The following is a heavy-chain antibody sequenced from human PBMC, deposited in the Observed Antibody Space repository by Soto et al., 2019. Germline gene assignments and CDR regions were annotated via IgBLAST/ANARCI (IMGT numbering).Heavy chain of an antibody. V-gene: IGHV1-2*02. CDR1: GYTFTDYY. D-gene: IGHD6-13*01. Sequence: GASVKVSCKASGYTFTDYYVHWLRQAPGPGLEWVGWINPNSGDTKYAQKFQARVTLTRDTSITTAYMELTSLDSDDTAVYYCARERITPTDTGDFYHYGLDVWGQGTTVTVSS. CDR3: ARERITPTDTGDFYHYGLDV. CDR2: INPNSGDT. J-gene: IGHJ6*02.